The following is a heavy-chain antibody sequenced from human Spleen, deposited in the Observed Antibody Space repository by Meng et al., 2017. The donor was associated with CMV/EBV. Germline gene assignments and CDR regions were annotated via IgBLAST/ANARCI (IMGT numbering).Heavy chain of an antibody. CDR3: ARLHSKKVAVGTAVYFGY. CDR2: IYHSGNT. J-gene: IGHJ4*02. V-gene: IGHV4-61*07. D-gene: IGHD6-13*01. Sequence: SVSNGNYYWSWIRQPPGKGLEWIAYIYHSGNTNYNPSLKSRATISIDTSKNQFSLKLNSVTAADTAIYYCARLHSKKVAVGTAVYFGYWGQGTLVTVSS. CDR1: SVSNGNYY.